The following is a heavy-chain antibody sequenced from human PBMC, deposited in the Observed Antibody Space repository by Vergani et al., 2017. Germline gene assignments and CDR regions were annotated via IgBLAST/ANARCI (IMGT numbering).Heavy chain of an antibody. V-gene: IGHV3-11*05. Sequence: QVQLVESGGGLVKPGGSLRLSCAASGFTFSDYYMSWIRQAPGKGLEWVSYISSSSSYTNYADSLKGRFTISRDNAKNSLYLQMNSLRAEDTAVYYCARRFQLLFAFDIWGQGTMVTVSS. D-gene: IGHD2-2*01. CDR3: ARRFQLLFAFDI. CDR1: GFTFSDYY. CDR2: ISSSSSYT. J-gene: IGHJ3*02.